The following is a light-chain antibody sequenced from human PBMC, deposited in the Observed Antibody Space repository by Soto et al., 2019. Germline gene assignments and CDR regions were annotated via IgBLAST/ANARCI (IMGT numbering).Light chain of an antibody. Sequence: EVVLRQSPATLSVSPGERATLSCRASQTVSRSLAWYQQRPGQAPRLLIYGASTRATGVSDRFSGSGSGTDFTLTISRLEPEDFAVYYCQQYNNWPTFGQGTKVDIK. CDR3: QQYNNWPT. CDR2: GAS. CDR1: QTVSRS. J-gene: IGKJ1*01. V-gene: IGKV3-15*01.